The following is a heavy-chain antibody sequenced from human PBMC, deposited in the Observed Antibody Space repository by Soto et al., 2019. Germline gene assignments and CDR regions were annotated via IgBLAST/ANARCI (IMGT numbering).Heavy chain of an antibody. D-gene: IGHD6-13*01. J-gene: IGHJ4*02. CDR1: GYTFTSYY. CDR2: INPSGGST. V-gene: IGHV1-46*03. CDR3: ARDLGRIAADGSYFDY. Sequence: GASVKVSCKASGYTFTSYYMHWVRQAPGQGLEWMGIINPSGGSTSYAQKFQGRVTMTRDTSTSTVYMELSSLRSEDTAVYYCARDLGRIAADGSYFDYWGQGTLVTVSS.